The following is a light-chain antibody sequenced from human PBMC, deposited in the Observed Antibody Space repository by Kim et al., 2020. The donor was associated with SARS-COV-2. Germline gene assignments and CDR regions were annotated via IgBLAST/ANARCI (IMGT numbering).Light chain of an antibody. Sequence: IVLTQSPGTLSLSPGERATLSCRASQSVSSNYLAWYQQKPGQAPRLLIYDASSRATGSPDRFSGSGSGTDFTLTISRLEPEDCAVYYCQQYGSSPYTFGQGTKLEI. CDR1: QSVSSNY. J-gene: IGKJ2*01. V-gene: IGKV3-20*01. CDR3: QQYGSSPYT. CDR2: DAS.